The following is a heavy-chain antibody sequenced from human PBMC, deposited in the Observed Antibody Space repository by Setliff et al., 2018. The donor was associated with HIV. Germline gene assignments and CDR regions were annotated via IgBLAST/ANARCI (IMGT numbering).Heavy chain of an antibody. CDR3: ARAAYSGTYVWEPATDL. V-gene: IGHV4-61*09. CDR1: GGSIRSGSYY. CDR2: IYSTGST. Sequence: SETLSLTCSVSGGSIRSGSYYWSWIRQPAGKGLEWIGHIYSTGSTRYNPSLESRLTILVDTFRNQFSLKLNSVTAADTAVYYCARAAYSGTYVWEPATDLWGRGTLVTVSS. D-gene: IGHD1-26*01. J-gene: IGHJ2*01.